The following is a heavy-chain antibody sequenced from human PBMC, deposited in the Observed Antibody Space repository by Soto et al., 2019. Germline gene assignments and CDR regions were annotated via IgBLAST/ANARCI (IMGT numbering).Heavy chain of an antibody. CDR3: ARDRQQYYDFWSGYLRGSGMDV. Sequence: AGGSLRLSCAASGFTFSSYAMHWVRQAPGKGLEWVAVISYDGSNKYYADSVKGRFTISRDNSKNTLYLQMNSLRAEDTAVYYCARDRQQYYDFWSGYLRGSGMDVWGQGTTVTVSS. CDR2: ISYDGSNK. J-gene: IGHJ6*02. CDR1: GFTFSSYA. D-gene: IGHD3-3*01. V-gene: IGHV3-30-3*01.